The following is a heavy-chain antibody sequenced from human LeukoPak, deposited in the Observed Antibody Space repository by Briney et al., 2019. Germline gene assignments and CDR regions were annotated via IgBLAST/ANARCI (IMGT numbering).Heavy chain of an antibody. CDR2: ISSSTTNM. Sequence: GGSLRLSCAASGLTFSTYSMNWVRQAPGKGLEWVSYISSSTTNMYYADSVKGRFTISRDNAKNSLYLQMNSLRAEDTAVYYCAREYSSSSGRSFDYWGQGTLVTVSS. V-gene: IGHV3-48*01. D-gene: IGHD6-6*01. CDR3: AREYSSSSGRSFDY. J-gene: IGHJ4*02. CDR1: GLTFSTYS.